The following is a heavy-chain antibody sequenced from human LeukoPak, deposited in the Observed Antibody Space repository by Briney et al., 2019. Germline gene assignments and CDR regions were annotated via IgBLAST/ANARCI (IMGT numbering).Heavy chain of an antibody. J-gene: IGHJ4*02. D-gene: IGHD6-19*01. CDR2: ISAYNGNT. CDR3: ARSDAIAVAATNFDY. CDR1: GYTFTSYG. Sequence: GASVKVSCKASGYTFTSYGISWVRQAPGQGLEWMGWISAYNGNTNYAQKLQGRVTMTTDTSTSIAYMELRSLRSDDTAVYYCARSDAIAVAATNFDYWGQGTLVTVSS. V-gene: IGHV1-18*01.